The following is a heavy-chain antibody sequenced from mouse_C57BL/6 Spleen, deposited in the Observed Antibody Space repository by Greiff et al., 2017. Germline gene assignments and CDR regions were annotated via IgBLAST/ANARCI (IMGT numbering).Heavy chain of an antibody. CDR3: TRRYYGRSSYWYFDV. CDR1: GYTFTDYE. CDR2: IDPETGGT. D-gene: IGHD1-1*01. V-gene: IGHV1-15*01. J-gene: IGHJ1*03. Sequence: QVQLKESGAELVRPGASVPLSCKASGYTFTDYEMHWVKQTPVHGLEWIGAIDPETGGTAYNQKFTGKAILTADKPSSTAYMELRSLTSEDSAVYYCTRRYYGRSSYWYFDVWGTGATVT.